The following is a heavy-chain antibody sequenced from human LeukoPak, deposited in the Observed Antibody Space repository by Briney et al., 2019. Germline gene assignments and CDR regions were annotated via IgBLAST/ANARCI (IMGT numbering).Heavy chain of an antibody. CDR2: ISSSSSYI. J-gene: IGHJ6*02. CDR1: GFTFSSYE. V-gene: IGHV3-21*01. D-gene: IGHD3-16*01. Sequence: GSLRLSCAASGFTFSSYEMNWVRQAPGKGLEWVSSISSSSSYIYYADSVKGRFTISRDNAKNSLYLQMNSLRAEDTAVYYCARDWGYYYYYGMDVWGQGTTVTVSS. CDR3: ARDWGYYYYYGMDV.